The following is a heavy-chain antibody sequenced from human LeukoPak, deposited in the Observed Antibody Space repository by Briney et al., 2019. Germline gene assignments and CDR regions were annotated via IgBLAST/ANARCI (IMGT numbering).Heavy chain of an antibody. Sequence: GSLRLSCAASGLTFSNYWMDWVRQAPGKGLEWVANIKQDGSEKNYVDSVKGRFIITRDNAKNSLYLQMNTLRADDTAVYYCARDGFGTGSNWGQGTLVTVSS. CDR1: GLTFSNYW. D-gene: IGHD3-16*01. V-gene: IGHV3-7*03. CDR2: IKQDGSEK. CDR3: ARDGFGTGSN. J-gene: IGHJ4*02.